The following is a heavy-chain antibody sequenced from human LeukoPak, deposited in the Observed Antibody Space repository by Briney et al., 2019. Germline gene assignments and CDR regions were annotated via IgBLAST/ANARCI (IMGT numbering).Heavy chain of an antibody. J-gene: IGHJ4*02. CDR1: GFTFSSHA. CDR2: ISWDGNKK. CDR3: ASFKYDSSGTFDY. D-gene: IGHD3-22*01. Sequence: GRSLRLSCAASGFTFSSHAMHWVRQAPGKGLEWVAFISWDGNKKYCADSVKGRFTISRDNSKNTLYLQMNSLRAEDTAVYYCASFKYDSSGTFDYWGQGTLVTVSS. V-gene: IGHV3-30*04.